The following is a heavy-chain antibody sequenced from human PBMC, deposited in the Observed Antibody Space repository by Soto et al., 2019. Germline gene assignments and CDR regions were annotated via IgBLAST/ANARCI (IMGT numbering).Heavy chain of an antibody. CDR3: ARDRYCSSTSCYKYYFDY. Sequence: QVQLVQSGAEVKKPGSSVKVSCKASGGTFSSYTISWVRQAPGQGLEWMGRSIPILGIANYAQKFQGRVTITADKSTSTAYMELSSLRSEDTAVYYCARDRYCSSTSCYKYYFDYWGQGTLVTVSS. CDR2: SIPILGIA. D-gene: IGHD2-2*02. J-gene: IGHJ4*02. V-gene: IGHV1-69*08. CDR1: GGTFSSYT.